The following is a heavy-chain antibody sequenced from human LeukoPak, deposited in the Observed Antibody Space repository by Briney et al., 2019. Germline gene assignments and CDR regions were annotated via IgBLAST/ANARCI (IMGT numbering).Heavy chain of an antibody. CDR1: GFTFSSYG. CDR2: IWYDGSNK. CDR3: ARDQSVAVAGTFDY. V-gene: IGHV3-33*01. Sequence: GGSLRLSCAASGFTFSSYGMHWVRQAPGKGLEWGAVIWYDGSNKYYADSVKGRFTISRDNSKNTLYLQMNSLRAEDTAVYYCARDQSVAVAGTFDYWGQGTLVTVSS. D-gene: IGHD6-19*01. J-gene: IGHJ4*02.